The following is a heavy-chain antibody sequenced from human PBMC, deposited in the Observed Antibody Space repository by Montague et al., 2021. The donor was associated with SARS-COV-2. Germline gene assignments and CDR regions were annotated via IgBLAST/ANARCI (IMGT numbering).Heavy chain of an antibody. CDR3: TSGREGNYNVMDV. CDR1: GDSVSSNSAT. D-gene: IGHD1-1*01. V-gene: IGHV6-1*01. Sequence: CAISGDSVSSNSATWNWVRQSPSRGLEGLGRTYYRSKWNNDYAVSVRGRVTINPDTSKNQFSLQLNSVTPEDTAIYYCTSGREGNYNVMDVWGQGTTVTVSS. CDR2: TYYRSKWNN. J-gene: IGHJ6*02.